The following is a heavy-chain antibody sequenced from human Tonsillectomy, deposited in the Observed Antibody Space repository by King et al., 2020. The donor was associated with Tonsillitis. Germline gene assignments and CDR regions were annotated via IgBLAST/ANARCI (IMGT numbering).Heavy chain of an antibody. J-gene: IGHJ4*02. Sequence: VQLQESGPGLVKPSETLSLTCSVSGSSISSGYYWGWIRQPPGKGLEWIGSIYHSGSTYYNPSLKSRVTISVDTSKNQFSLTLSSGTAADTAVYYCARAEAVGAAGFGFFDSSGQGTLVTVSS. D-gene: IGHD6-13*01. CDR2: IYHSGST. CDR3: ARAEAVGAAGFGFFDS. CDR1: GSSISSGYY. V-gene: IGHV4-38-2*02.